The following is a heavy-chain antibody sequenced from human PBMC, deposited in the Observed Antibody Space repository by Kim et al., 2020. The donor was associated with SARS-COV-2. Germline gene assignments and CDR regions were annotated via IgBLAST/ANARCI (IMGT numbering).Heavy chain of an antibody. CDR2: IGHTGDT. J-gene: IGHJ3*01. D-gene: IGHD3-10*01. V-gene: IGHV3-13*01. CDR1: GFTFSTSH. Sequence: GGSPRLSCAASGFTFSTSHMHWVRQRIGEGLEWVSAIGHTGDTYYSDSVKGRFIISRENAKNSLFLQMNNLRVGDTAMYYCARERRSVDGFEDLDSWGQGTKVTVSS. CDR3: ARERRSVDGFEDLDS.